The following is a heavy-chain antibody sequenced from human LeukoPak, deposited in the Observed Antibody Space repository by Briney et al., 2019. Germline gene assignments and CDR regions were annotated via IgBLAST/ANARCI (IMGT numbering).Heavy chain of an antibody. V-gene: IGHV3-23*01. Sequence: GGSLRLSCAASGFTFSSYAMSWVRQAPGKGLEWVSAISGSGGSTYYADSVKGRFTISRDNSKNTLYLQMNSLRAEDTAVYYCAKWGGGYYYGSGSCPYLDYWGQGTLVTVSS. D-gene: IGHD3-10*01. J-gene: IGHJ4*02. CDR2: ISGSGGST. CDR1: GFTFSSYA. CDR3: AKWGGGYYYGSGSCPYLDY.